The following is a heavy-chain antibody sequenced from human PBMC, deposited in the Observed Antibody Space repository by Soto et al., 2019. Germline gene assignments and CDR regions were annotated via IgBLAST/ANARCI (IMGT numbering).Heavy chain of an antibody. CDR3: ARYSSSWYYFDY. CDR2: IYYSGST. J-gene: IGHJ4*02. V-gene: IGHV4-59*01. CDR1: GGSISSYY. D-gene: IGHD6-13*01. Sequence: SETLSLTCTVSGGSISSYYWSWIRQPPGKGLEWIGYIYYSGSTNYNPSLKSRVTISVDTSKNQFSLKLSSVTAADTAVYYCARYSSSWYYFDYWGQGTLVTVPQ.